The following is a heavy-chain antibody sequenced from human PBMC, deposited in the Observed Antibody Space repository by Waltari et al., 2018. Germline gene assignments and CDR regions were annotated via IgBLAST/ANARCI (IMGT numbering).Heavy chain of an antibody. CDR3: ARDRLQQDYYYYGMDV. CDR2: IWNEGSNN. D-gene: IGHD4-4*01. V-gene: IGHV3-33*01. CDR1: GFTFSSYG. Sequence: QVQLVESGGGVVQPGRSLRLSCAASGFTFSSYGMHWVRQAPGKGLEWVAVIWNEGSNNTHGDAVKGRFTICRDNSKNTWYLQMNSLRAEDTAVYYCARDRLQQDYYYYGMDVWGQGTTVTVSS. J-gene: IGHJ6*02.